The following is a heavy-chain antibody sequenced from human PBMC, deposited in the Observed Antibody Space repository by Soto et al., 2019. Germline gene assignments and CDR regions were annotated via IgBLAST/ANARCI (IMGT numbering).Heavy chain of an antibody. V-gene: IGHV3-23*01. J-gene: IGHJ4*02. Sequence: PGGSLRLSCAASGFTFSSYAMGWVRQAPGKGLEWVSAISGSGGSTYYADSVKGRFTISRDNSKNTLYLQMNSLRAEDTAVYYCAKDQHGSSGYYRPPSFDYWGQGTLVTVSS. CDR3: AKDQHGSSGYYRPPSFDY. CDR1: GFTFSSYA. D-gene: IGHD3-22*01. CDR2: ISGSGGST.